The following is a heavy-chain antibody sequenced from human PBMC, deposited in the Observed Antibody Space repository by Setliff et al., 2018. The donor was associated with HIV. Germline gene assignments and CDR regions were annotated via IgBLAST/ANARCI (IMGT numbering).Heavy chain of an antibody. J-gene: IGHJ5*02. Sequence: GASVKVSCKASGYTFTNYAINWVRQAPGQGLEWMGWISTNTGNPTYAQGFTGRFVFSLDTSVSTAYLQISSLKAEDTAMYYCARGCNGGNCYHGSGWFDPWGQGTLVTVSS. V-gene: IGHV7-4-1*02. CDR2: ISTNTGNP. D-gene: IGHD2-15*01. CDR1: GYTFTNYA. CDR3: ARGCNGGNCYHGSGWFDP.